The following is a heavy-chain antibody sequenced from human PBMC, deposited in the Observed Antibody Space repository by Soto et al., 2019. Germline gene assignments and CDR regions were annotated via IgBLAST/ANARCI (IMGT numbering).Heavy chain of an antibody. J-gene: IGHJ4*02. V-gene: IGHV1-18*01. CDR3: ARVRLVTTVTTSFDY. Sequence: QVQLVQSGAEVKKPGASVKVSCKASGYTFTSYGISWVRQAPGQGLEWMGWISAYNGNTNYAQKLQGRATMTTDTSTSTAYMELRSLRSDDTAVYYCARVRLVTTVTTSFDYWGQGTLVTVSS. CDR2: ISAYNGNT. CDR1: GYTFTSYG. D-gene: IGHD4-17*01.